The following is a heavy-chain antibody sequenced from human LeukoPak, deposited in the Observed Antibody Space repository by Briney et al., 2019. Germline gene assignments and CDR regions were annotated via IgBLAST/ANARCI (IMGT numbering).Heavy chain of an antibody. Sequence: GGSLRLSCAASGFTFSSYGMHWVRQAPGKGLEWVAFIRYDGSNKYYADSVKGRFTISRDNSKNTLYLQMNSLRAEDTAVYYCAKDPKQQLVPIEGRYWGQGTLVTVSS. J-gene: IGHJ4*02. CDR1: GFTFSSYG. V-gene: IGHV3-30*02. CDR2: IRYDGSNK. D-gene: IGHD6-13*01. CDR3: AKDPKQQLVPIEGRY.